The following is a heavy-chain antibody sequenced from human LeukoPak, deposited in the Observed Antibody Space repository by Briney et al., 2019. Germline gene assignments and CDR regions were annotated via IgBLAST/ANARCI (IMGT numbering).Heavy chain of an antibody. CDR1: GGSISSGSYY. CDR2: ISYSGST. J-gene: IGHJ4*02. Sequence: SETLSLTCTVSGGSISSGSYYWSWIRQPAGKGLEWIGYISYSGSTNYNPSLKSRITISLDTSKNQFSLKLSSVTAADTAVYYCARRRERRRTDRFDYFDYWGQGALVAVSS. CDR3: ARRRERRRTDRFDYFDY. V-gene: IGHV4-61*10. D-gene: IGHD1-26*01.